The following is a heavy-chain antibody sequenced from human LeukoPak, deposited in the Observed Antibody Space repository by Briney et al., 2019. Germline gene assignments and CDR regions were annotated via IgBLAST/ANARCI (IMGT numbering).Heavy chain of an antibody. D-gene: IGHD2-21*01. J-gene: IGHJ6*03. Sequence: ASVKVSCKASGYTFTGYYMHWVRQAPGQGLEWMGWINPNSGGTNYAQKFQGRVTMTRDTSISTAYMELSRLRSDDTAVYYCARGVGIFDYYYMDVWGKGTTVTVSS. V-gene: IGHV1-2*02. CDR1: GYTFTGYY. CDR2: INPNSGGT. CDR3: ARGVGIFDYYYMDV.